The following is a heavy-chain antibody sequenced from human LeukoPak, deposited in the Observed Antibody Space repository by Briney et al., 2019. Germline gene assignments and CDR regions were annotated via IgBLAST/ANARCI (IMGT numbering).Heavy chain of an antibody. J-gene: IGHJ3*02. Sequence: SETLSLTCTVSGGSVSSYYWSWIRQPAGKGLEWIGRIYTSGSTNYNPSLKSRVTMSVDTSKNQFSLKLSSVTAADTAVYYCARDLRRNDAFDIWGQGTMVTVSS. CDR1: GGSVSSYY. CDR3: ARDLRRNDAFDI. CDR2: IYTSGST. V-gene: IGHV4-4*07.